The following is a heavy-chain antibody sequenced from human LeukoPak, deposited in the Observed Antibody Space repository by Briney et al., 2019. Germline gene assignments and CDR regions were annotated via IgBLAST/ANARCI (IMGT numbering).Heavy chain of an antibody. CDR3: ARDSAEWELRFGYFDY. D-gene: IGHD1-26*01. V-gene: IGHV1-18*01. CDR1: GYTFTSYG. J-gene: IGHJ4*02. Sequence: GASAKVSCKASGYTFTSYGISWVRQAPGQGLEWMGWISAYNGNTNYAQKLQGRVTMTTDTSTSTAYMELRSLRSDDTAVYYCARDSAEWELRFGYFDYWGQGTLVTVSS. CDR2: ISAYNGNT.